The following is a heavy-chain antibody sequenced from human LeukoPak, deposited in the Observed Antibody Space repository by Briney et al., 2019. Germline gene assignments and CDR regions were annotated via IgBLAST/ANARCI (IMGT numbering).Heavy chain of an antibody. CDR1: GFTFSNYW. CDR2: IKTDGSRT. D-gene: IGHD6-19*01. V-gene: IGHV3-74*01. CDR3: ARSSGWYYFDY. Sequence: GGSLRLSCVASGFTFSNYWMHWVRQAPGKGLVWVSRIKTDGSRTNYADSVKGRFTISRDNAKNSLYLQMNSLRAEDTAVYYCARSSGWYYFDYWGQGTLVTVSS. J-gene: IGHJ4*02.